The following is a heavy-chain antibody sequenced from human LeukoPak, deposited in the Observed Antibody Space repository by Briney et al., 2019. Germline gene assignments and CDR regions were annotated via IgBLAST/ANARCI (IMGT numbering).Heavy chain of an antibody. CDR3: AKGLLLWAAAGLIFDY. J-gene: IGHJ4*02. D-gene: IGHD6-13*01. Sequence: PSETLSLTCTVSGGPISSSSYYWGWIRQPPGKGLEWIGSNYYSGSTYYNPSLKSRVTISVDTSKNQFSLKLSSVTAADTAVYYCAKGLLLWAAAGLIFDYWGQGTLVTVSS. CDR2: NYYSGST. CDR1: GGPISSSSYY. V-gene: IGHV4-39*01.